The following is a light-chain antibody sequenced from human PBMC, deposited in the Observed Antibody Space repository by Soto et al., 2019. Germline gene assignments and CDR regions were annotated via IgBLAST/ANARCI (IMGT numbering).Light chain of an antibody. Sequence: QSVLTQPPSASGSPGQSVTISCTGTSSDVGAYNYVYWYQQHAGKAPKLVIYEVTKRPSGVPDRFSGSKSANTASLTVSGLQAEDEADYYCSSFASSNTWVFGGGTKLTVL. CDR3: SSFASSNTWV. J-gene: IGLJ3*02. CDR1: SSDVGAYNY. CDR2: EVT. V-gene: IGLV2-8*01.